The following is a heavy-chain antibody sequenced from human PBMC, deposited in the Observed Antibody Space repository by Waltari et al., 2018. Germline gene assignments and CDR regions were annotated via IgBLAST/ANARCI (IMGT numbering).Heavy chain of an antibody. CDR1: GFTFSGRW. D-gene: IGHD6-19*01. V-gene: IGHV3-7*01. CDR2: INQDGSGK. J-gene: IGHJ5*02. Sequence: EVQLVESGGGLLQPGGSLRLSCAASGFTFSGRWMSWVRQAPGKGPEWVANINQDGSGKFYVDSVNGRFTISRDNAKSSRFLQMSGLRADDTAVYYCARGAGWLADHWGQGTVVTVSS. CDR3: ARGAGWLADH.